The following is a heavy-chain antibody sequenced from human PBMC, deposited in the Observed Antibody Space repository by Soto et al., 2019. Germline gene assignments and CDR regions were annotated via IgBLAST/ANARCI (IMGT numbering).Heavy chain of an antibody. CDR2: MNPNSGNT. Sequence: QVQLVQSGAEVKKPGASVKVSCKASGYTFTSYAINWVRQATRQGLEYLGWMNPNSGNTGYVQKFPGRGTMTRDPSISTAYMEQSSLRSEDTAVYFCARGVKYGAYSRWFDPWGQGTLVTVSS. J-gene: IGHJ5*02. V-gene: IGHV1-8*01. CDR3: ARGVKYGAYSRWFDP. D-gene: IGHD4-17*01. CDR1: GYTFTSYA.